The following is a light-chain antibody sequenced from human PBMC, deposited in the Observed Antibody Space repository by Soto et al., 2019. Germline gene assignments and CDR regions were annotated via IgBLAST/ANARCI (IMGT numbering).Light chain of an antibody. Sequence: QSVLTQPASVSGSPGQSITISCTGSSSDVGGYNSVSWYQQHPGKAPKLMIYDVSNQPSGVSNRFSGSKSGNTASLTVSGLQAEDEAYYYCNSYTRSTTWVFGGGTKLTVL. CDR3: NSYTRSTTWV. V-gene: IGLV2-14*03. CDR1: SSDVGGYNS. J-gene: IGLJ3*02. CDR2: DVS.